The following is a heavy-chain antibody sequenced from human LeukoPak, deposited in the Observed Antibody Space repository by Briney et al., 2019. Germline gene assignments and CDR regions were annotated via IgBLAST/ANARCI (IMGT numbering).Heavy chain of an antibody. D-gene: IGHD5-18*01. V-gene: IGHV3-48*01. CDR1: GFTFSSYS. CDR3: ARVSTAKVYYYYMDV. J-gene: IGHJ6*03. Sequence: PGGSLRLSCAASGFTFSSYSMNWVRQAPGKGLEWVSYISSSSSTIYYADSVKGRFTISRDNAKNSLYLQMNSLRAEDTAVYYCARVSTAKVYYYYMDVWGKGTTVTVSS. CDR2: ISSSSSTI.